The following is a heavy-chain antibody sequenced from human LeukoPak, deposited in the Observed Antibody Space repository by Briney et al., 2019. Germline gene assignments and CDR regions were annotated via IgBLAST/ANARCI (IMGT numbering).Heavy chain of an antibody. CDR3: ARDRIRYYGSGSYV. CDR2: ISTYNGNT. Sequence: ASVKVSCKASGYTFTSYGISWVRQAPGQGLEWMGWISTYNGNTNYAQKLQGRVTMTTDTSTSTAYMELRSLRSDDTAVYYCARDRIRYYGSGSYVWGQGTLVTVSS. D-gene: IGHD3-10*01. V-gene: IGHV1-18*01. CDR1: GYTFTSYG. J-gene: IGHJ4*02.